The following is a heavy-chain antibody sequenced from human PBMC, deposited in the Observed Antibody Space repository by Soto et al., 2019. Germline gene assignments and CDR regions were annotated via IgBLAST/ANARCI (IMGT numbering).Heavy chain of an antibody. Sequence: QVQLQESGPGLVKPSQTLSLTCTVSGGSISSGGYYWTWIRQHPGKGLEWIGYIYYSGSTYYNPSLQGWVNISVKPSKNPFSLKLSSVTAADTAVYYCARSVFPWGQGTLVTVSS. CDR3: ARSVFP. J-gene: IGHJ5*02. CDR1: GGSISSGGYY. V-gene: IGHV4-31*03. CDR2: IYYSGST.